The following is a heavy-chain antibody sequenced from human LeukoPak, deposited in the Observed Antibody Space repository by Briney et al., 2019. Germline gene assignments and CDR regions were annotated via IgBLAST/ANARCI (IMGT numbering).Heavy chain of an antibody. D-gene: IGHD3-3*01. V-gene: IGHV1-2*02. CDR1: GYTFTGYY. CDR3: AREGDFWSGCDY. CDR2: INPNSGGT. J-gene: IGHJ4*02. Sequence: GASVKVSCKASGYTFTGYYMHWVRQAPGQGLEWMGWINPNSGGTNYAQKFQGRVTMTRDTSISTAHMELSRLRSDDTAVYYFAREGDFWSGCDYWGQGTLVTVSS.